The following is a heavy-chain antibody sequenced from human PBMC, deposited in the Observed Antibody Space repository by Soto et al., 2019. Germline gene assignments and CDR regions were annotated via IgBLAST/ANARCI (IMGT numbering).Heavy chain of an antibody. CDR3: ARRGQHQYQVYYFDC. D-gene: IGHD6-13*01. CDR2: ISYTGST. J-gene: IGHJ4*02. CDR1: GDSINSTNSY. V-gene: IGHV4-39*01. Sequence: SETLSLTCTVSGDSINSTNSYWGWIRQPPGKGLEWIGSISYTGSTYYNPSLKSRVTISVDTSKTQFSLKLTSVTAADTAVYYCARRGQHQYQVYYFDCWGQGTLVTVSS.